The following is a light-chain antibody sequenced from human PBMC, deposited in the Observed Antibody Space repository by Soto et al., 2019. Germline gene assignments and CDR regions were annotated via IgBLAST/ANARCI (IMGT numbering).Light chain of an antibody. V-gene: IGLV2-8*01. Sequence: QSALTQPASVSGSPGQSIAISCTGTRSDVGAYNYVSWYQQHPGKAPKLMIYEVSKRPSGVPDRFSGSKSGNTASLTVSGLQAEDEADYYCSSYAGSNNFDVFGTGTKVTDL. CDR2: EVS. CDR1: RSDVGAYNY. J-gene: IGLJ1*01. CDR3: SSYAGSNNFDV.